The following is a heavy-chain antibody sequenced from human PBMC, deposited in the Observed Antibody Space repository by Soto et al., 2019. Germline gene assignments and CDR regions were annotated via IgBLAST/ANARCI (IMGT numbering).Heavy chain of an antibody. CDR2: IYGSGRGI. J-gene: IGHJ4*02. CDR3: AKDAVYNDGLWLMDH. Sequence: LRLSCTASGLPHSSFAMTWVRQAPGKGLECVAGIYGSGRGIEYADSVKGRFPISRDNPRNTVYLQMTDLRADDTALYYCAKDAVYNDGLWLMDHWGQGTQVTVSS. V-gene: IGHV3-23*05. CDR1: GLPHSSFA. D-gene: IGHD2-21*01.